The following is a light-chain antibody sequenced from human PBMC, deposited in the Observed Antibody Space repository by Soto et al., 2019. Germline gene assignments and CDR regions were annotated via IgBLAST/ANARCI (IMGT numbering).Light chain of an antibody. CDR2: VAS. CDR3: QQYGGSPIT. CDR1: QSVTTR. V-gene: IGKV3-20*01. J-gene: IGKJ5*01. Sequence: IVLTQSPGTLSLSPGERVTLSCRASQSVTTRLAWYQHKPGQAPTLLMSVASNRASGVTVRFSGSGSGTDFTLTITRLEPEDFALYYCQQYGGSPITFGLGTRLEIK.